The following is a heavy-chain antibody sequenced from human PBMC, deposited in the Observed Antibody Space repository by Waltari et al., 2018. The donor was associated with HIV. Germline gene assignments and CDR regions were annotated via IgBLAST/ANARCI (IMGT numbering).Heavy chain of an antibody. CDR2: NDHRGET. J-gene: IGHJ4*02. D-gene: IGHD2-21*01. V-gene: IGHV4-34*01. CDR3: ARGLGSRPFFRAYEP. CDR1: GASFNDYF. Sequence: QVQLRQWGAGLLKPSETLSLTCAVYGASFNDYFWAWFRRSPEKGLEWIGENDHRGETNYNPSFKSRVVIPVDMSKNQFSLNLKSVTAADTAVYYCARGLGSRPFFRAYEPWGQGTLVTVSS.